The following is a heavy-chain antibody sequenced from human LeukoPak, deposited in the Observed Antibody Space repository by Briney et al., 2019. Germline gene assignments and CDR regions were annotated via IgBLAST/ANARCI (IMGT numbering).Heavy chain of an antibody. CDR1: GYTFTSYA. J-gene: IGHJ4*02. D-gene: IGHD5-18*01. Sequence: RASVKVSCKASGYTFTSYAMHWVRQAPGQRLEWMGWINAGNGNTKYSQKFQGRVTITRDTSASTAYMELSSLRSEDTAVYYCARGTAMVTSDFDYWGQGTLVTVSS. CDR2: INAGNGNT. CDR3: ARGTAMVTSDFDY. V-gene: IGHV1-3*01.